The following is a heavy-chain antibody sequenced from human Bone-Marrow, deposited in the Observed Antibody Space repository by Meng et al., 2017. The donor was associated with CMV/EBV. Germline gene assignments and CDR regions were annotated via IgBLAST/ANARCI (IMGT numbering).Heavy chain of an antibody. J-gene: IGHJ6*02. Sequence: GGSLRLSCAASGFTFSSYAKSCVRQAPGKGLEWVSAISCSGGSTYYADSVKGRFTISRDNSKNTLYLQMNSLRAEDTAVYYCAKGSVVTTLGDYYYYYGMDVWGQGTTVTVSS. CDR3: AKGSVVTTLGDYYYYYGMDV. CDR1: GFTFSSYA. D-gene: IGHD4-23*01. V-gene: IGHV3-23*01. CDR2: ISCSGGST.